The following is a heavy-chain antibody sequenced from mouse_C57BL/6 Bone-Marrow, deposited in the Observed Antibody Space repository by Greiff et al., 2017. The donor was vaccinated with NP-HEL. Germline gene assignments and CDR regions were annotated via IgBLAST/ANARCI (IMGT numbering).Heavy chain of an antibody. CDR3: AREGGPGYDDFDY. Sequence: QVQLQQPGAELVKPGASVKLSCKASGYIFTSYWMHWVKQRPGQGLEWIGMIHPNSGSTNYNEKFKSKATLTVDKSSSTAYMQLSSLTSEDSAVYYCAREGGPGYDDFDYWGQGTTLTVSS. CDR2: IHPNSGST. CDR1: GYIFTSYW. V-gene: IGHV1-64*01. D-gene: IGHD2-2*01. J-gene: IGHJ2*01.